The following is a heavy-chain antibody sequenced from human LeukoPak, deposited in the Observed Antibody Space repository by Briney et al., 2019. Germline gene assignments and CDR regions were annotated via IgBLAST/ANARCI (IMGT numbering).Heavy chain of an antibody. Sequence: GGSLRLSCAASGFTFSSYAMHWVRQAPGKGLEWVAVISYDGSNKYYADSVKGRFTISRDNSKNTLYLQMNSLRAEDTAVYYCARESRYQLLFYYYYYMDVWGKGTTVTVSS. CDR1: GFTFSSYA. J-gene: IGHJ6*03. CDR2: ISYDGSNK. D-gene: IGHD2-2*01. V-gene: IGHV3-30*04. CDR3: ARESRYQLLFYYYYYMDV.